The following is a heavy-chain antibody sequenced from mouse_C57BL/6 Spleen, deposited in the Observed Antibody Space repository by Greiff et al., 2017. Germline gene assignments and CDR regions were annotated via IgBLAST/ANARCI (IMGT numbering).Heavy chain of an antibody. D-gene: IGHD1-2*01. CDR2: IDPATGGT. CDR3: SQINKCSTTAGAMDY. CDR1: GYTFTDYE. Sequence: QVQLKESGAELVRPGASVTLSCKASGYTFTDYEMHWVKQTPLHGLEWIGAIDPATGGTAYNQTFKGKNILTADKSSSTAYMELRSLTSEDSAVYYCSQINKCSTTAGAMDYWGQGTSVTVSS. J-gene: IGHJ4*01. V-gene: IGHV1-15*01.